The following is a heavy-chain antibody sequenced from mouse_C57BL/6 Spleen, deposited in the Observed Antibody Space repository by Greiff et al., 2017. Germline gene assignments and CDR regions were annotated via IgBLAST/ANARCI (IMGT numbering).Heavy chain of an antibody. CDR3: ARYRIITTVGFDY. CDR2: IDPSDSYT. D-gene: IGHD1-1*01. CDR1: GYTFTSYW. J-gene: IGHJ2*01. Sequence: QVQLQQPGAELVKPGASVKLSCKASGYTFTSYWMQWVKQRPGQGLEWIGDIDPSDSYTNYNQKFKGKATLTVDTSSSTAYMQLSSLTSEDSAVYYCARYRIITTVGFDYWGQGTTLTVSS. V-gene: IGHV1-50*01.